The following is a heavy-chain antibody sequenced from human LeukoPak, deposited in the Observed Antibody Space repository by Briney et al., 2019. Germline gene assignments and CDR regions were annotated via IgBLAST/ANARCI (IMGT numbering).Heavy chain of an antibody. J-gene: IGHJ4*02. Sequence: SQTLSLTCTVSGGSISSGGYYWSWIRQHPGKGLEWIGYIYYSGSTYYNPSLKSPITISVDTSNNQFSLKLSSVTAADTAVYYCAREEGPYCGGDCYSEIDYWGQGTLATISS. V-gene: IGHV4-31*01. CDR1: GGSISSGGYY. D-gene: IGHD2-21*02. CDR2: IYYSGST. CDR3: AREEGPYCGGDCYSEIDY.